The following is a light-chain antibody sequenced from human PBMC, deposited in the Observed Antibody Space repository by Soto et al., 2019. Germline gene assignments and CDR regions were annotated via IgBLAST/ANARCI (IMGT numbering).Light chain of an antibody. V-gene: IGKV3-15*01. J-gene: IGKJ1*01. CDR2: GAS. Sequence: EIVLTQSPATLSLSPGERATLSCRASQSVSNHLAWYQQKPGQAPRLLISGASTRATGIPARFSGSGSGTEFTLTISSLQYEDFAVYYCHQYNNWPQTFGQGTKVDIK. CDR3: HQYNNWPQT. CDR1: QSVSNH.